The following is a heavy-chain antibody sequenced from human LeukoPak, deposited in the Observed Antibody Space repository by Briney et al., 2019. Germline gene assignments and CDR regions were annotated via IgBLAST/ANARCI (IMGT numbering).Heavy chain of an antibody. V-gene: IGHV3-33*08. CDR3: ARDSSYLEWLLWDV. J-gene: IGHJ6*04. CDR1: GFTFSSYG. D-gene: IGHD3-3*01. CDR2: IWYGGSNK. Sequence: PGGSLRLSCAASGFTFSSYGMHWVRQAPGKGLEWVAVIWYGGSNKYYADSVKGRFTISRDNSKNTLYLQMNSLRAEDTAVYYCARDSSYLEWLLWDVWGKGTTVTVSS.